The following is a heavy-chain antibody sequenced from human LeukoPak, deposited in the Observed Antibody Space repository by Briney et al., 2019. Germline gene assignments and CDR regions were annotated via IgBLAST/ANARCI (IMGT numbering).Heavy chain of an antibody. Sequence: ASVKVSCKASGYTFTNYHVAWVRQAPGQGLEWMGWVSTNDGNTVYAQRLQGRVTMTTDTSTSVAYMELRSLTSDDTAVYYCTRAPPGMTMMTDYWGQGTLVTVSS. CDR3: TRAPPGMTMMTDY. V-gene: IGHV1-18*01. CDR1: GYTFTNYH. J-gene: IGHJ4*02. D-gene: IGHD3-22*01. CDR2: VSTNDGNT.